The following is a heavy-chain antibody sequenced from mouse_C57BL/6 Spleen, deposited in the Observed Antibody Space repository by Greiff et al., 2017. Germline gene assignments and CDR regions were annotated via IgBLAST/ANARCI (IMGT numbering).Heavy chain of an antibody. CDR2: IHPNSGST. J-gene: IGHJ3*01. CDR1: GYTFTSYW. CDR3: ARTEGFAY. V-gene: IGHV1-64*01. Sequence: QVQLQQPGAELVKPGASVKLSCKASGYTFTSYWMHWVKQRPGQGLAWIGMIHPNSGSTNYNEKFKSKATLTVDKSSSAAYMQLSRLTSEDSAVYYCARTEGFAYWGQGTLVTVSA. D-gene: IGHD3-3*01.